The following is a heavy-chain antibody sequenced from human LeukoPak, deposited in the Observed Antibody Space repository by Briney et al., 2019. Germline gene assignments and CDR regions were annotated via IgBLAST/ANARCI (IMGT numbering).Heavy chain of an antibody. CDR3: ARGHTAVTRHFNF. CDR2: ISSGSSAI. J-gene: IGHJ4*02. CDR1: GFTFTTYS. V-gene: IGHV3-21*01. Sequence: GGSLRLSCEASGFTFTTYSMTWVRQAPGKGLEWVSIISSGSSAIFSADALKGRFTISRDDAKNLLYLDMNSLRAEDTAVYYCARGHTAVTRHFNFWGQGTLVTVSS. D-gene: IGHD4-17*01.